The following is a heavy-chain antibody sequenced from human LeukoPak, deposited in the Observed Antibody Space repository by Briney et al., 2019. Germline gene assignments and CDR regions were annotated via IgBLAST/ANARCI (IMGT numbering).Heavy chain of an antibody. J-gene: IGHJ4*02. CDR3: VKDVSSNWCSFDQ. V-gene: IGHV3-20*04. CDR1: ITDYG. Sequence: SGGSLRLSCAGIITDYGMSWVRHVPGKGLEWVAGINWAGTNTHYAESVRGRFTISRDFAENSLYLQMNSLRDEDTAFYYCVKDVSSNWCSFDQWGQGTLVTVSS. D-gene: IGHD6-13*01. CDR2: INWAGTNT.